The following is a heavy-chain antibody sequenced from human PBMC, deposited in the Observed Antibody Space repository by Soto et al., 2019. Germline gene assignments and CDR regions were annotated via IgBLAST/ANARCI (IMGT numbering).Heavy chain of an antibody. CDR1: GYTFTSYG. V-gene: IGHV1-18*04. Sequence: VASVKVSCKASGYTFTSYGISWVRQAPGQGLEWMGWISAYNGNTNYARKLQGRVTMTTDTSTSTAYMELRSLRSDDTAVYYCARHTAMAVFDYWGQGTLVTVSS. CDR3: ARHTAMAVFDY. D-gene: IGHD5-18*01. CDR2: ISAYNGNT. J-gene: IGHJ4*02.